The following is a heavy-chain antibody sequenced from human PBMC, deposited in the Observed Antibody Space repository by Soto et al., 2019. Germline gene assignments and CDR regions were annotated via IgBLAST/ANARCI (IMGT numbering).Heavy chain of an antibody. D-gene: IGHD4-4*01. CDR3: ARPLWRDDYNWGYFDL. CDR2: ISYDGSNK. Sequence: QVQLVESGGGVVQPGRSLRLSCAASGFTFSSYAMHWVRQAPGKWLEWVAVISYDGSNKYYADSVKGRFTISRDNSKNTLYLQMKRLRAEDTAVYYCARPLWRDDYNWGYFDLWGRGTLVTVSS. V-gene: IGHV3-30-3*01. J-gene: IGHJ2*01. CDR1: GFTFSSYA.